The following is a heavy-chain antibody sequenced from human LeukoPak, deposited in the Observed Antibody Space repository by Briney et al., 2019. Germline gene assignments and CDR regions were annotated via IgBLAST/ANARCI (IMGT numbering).Heavy chain of an antibody. CDR2: IYHSGST. D-gene: IGHD3-3*01. Sequence: SETLSLTCTVSGYSISSGYYWGWIRQPPGKGLEWIGSIYHSGSTYYNPSLKSRVTISVDTSKNQFSLKLSSVTAADTAVYYCARGGHYDFWSGYYPVDYWGQGTLVTVSS. CDR3: ARGGHYDFWSGYYPVDY. V-gene: IGHV4-38-2*02. J-gene: IGHJ4*02. CDR1: GYSISSGYY.